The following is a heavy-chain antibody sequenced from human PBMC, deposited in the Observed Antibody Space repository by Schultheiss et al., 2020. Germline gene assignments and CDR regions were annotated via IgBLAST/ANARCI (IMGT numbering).Heavy chain of an antibody. CDR3: ARESYGSGILSYYYYYGMDV. CDR2: ISFDGSNK. Sequence: GESLKISCAASGFTFSAYAMNWVRQAPGKGLEWVAVISFDGSNKYYADSVKGRFTISRDNSKNTLFLQMNSLTAEDTAVYYCARESYGSGILSYYYYYGMDVWGQGTTVTVSS. D-gene: IGHD3-10*01. J-gene: IGHJ6*02. V-gene: IGHV3-30*04. CDR1: GFTFSAYA.